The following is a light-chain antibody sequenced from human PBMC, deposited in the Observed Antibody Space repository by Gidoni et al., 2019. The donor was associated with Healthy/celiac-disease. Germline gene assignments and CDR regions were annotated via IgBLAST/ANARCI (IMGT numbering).Light chain of an antibody. CDR3: QKYNSATWT. CDR1: QGISNY. J-gene: IGKJ1*01. CDR2: AAS. V-gene: IGKV1-27*01. Sequence: DIQMTQSPSSLSASVGDRVTITCRASQGISNYLAWYQQKPGKVPKLLIYAASTLQSGFPSRFSGSGSGTDFTLTIRSLQPEDVATYYCQKYNSATWTFGQGTKVEIK.